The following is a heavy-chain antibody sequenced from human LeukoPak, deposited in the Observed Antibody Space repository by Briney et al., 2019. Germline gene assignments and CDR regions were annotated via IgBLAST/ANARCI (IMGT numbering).Heavy chain of an antibody. CDR2: IGAYNGNT. J-gene: IGHJ3*02. CDR1: GYTFTSYG. V-gene: IGHV1-18*01. CDR3: ARRFSYDAFDM. Sequence: ASVKVSCKASGYTFTSYGISWVRQAPGQGLEWMGWIGAYNGNTHYAQKLQDRVSMTTDTSTSTAYMQLRSLRSDGTAVYYCARRFSYDAFDMWGQGTKVTVSS.